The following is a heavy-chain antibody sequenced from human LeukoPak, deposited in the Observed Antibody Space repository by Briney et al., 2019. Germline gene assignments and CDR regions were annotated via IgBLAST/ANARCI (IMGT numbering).Heavy chain of an antibody. V-gene: IGHV4-39*07. CDR1: GGSISSSSYY. Sequence: SETLSLTCTVSGGSISSSSYYWGWIRQPPGKGLEWTGSIYYSGSTYYNPSLKSRVTISVDTSKNQFSLKLSSVTAADTAVYYCARVSGDDFWSGYSYWDYWGQGTLVTVSS. CDR3: ARVSGDDFWSGYSYWDY. CDR2: IYYSGST. D-gene: IGHD3-3*01. J-gene: IGHJ4*02.